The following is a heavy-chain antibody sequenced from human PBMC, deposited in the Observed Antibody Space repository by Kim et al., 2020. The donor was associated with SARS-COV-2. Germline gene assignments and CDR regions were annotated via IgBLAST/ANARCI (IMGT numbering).Heavy chain of an antibody. V-gene: IGHV1-24*01. CDR1: GYTLTELS. J-gene: IGHJ6*02. CDR3: ATDRVDWYSGYYYYGMDV. CDR2: FDPEDGET. D-gene: IGHD2-21*02. Sequence: ASVKVSCKVSGYTLTELSMHWVRQAPGKGLEWMGGFDPEDGETIYAQKFQGRVTMTEDTSTDTAYMELSSLRSEDTAVYYCATDRVDWYSGYYYYGMDVWGQGTTVTVSS.